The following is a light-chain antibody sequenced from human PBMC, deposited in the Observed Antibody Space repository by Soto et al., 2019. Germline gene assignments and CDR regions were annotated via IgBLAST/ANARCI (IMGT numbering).Light chain of an antibody. CDR3: WSYGRRRV. CDR2: EGS. Sequence: QSALTQPASVSGSPGQSITISCTGTSSDVGSYNLVSWYQQHPGKAPKLMIYEGSKRPSGVSNRFSGSKSGNTASLTISGVQAEDEAYFFCWSYGRRRVFGGGTKLTVL. V-gene: IGLV2-23*01. J-gene: IGLJ3*02. CDR1: SSDVGSYNL.